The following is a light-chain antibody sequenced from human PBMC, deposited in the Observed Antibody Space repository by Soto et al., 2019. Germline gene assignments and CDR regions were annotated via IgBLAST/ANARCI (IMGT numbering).Light chain of an antibody. CDR2: GAS. J-gene: IGKJ1*01. V-gene: IGKV1-39*01. CDR3: QESFFTLGT. Sequence: DIQMTQSPSSLSASVGDRVTITCRASQYIGDFLNWYQQTPGKAPKLLIFGASNLHIGVPSRFSGSGYGTEFTLTINNLQREDWATDDCQESFFTLGTFCRGTKVDIK. CDR1: QYIGDF.